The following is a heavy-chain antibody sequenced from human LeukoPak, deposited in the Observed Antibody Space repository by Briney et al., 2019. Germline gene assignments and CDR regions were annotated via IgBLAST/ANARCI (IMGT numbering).Heavy chain of an antibody. Sequence: GASVKVSCKASGYTFTGHYIHWVRQAPGQGLEWMGWINPNSGGTNYAQKFQGRVTMTRDTPISTAYMELSRLTSDDTAVYYCAKTWLADAFDIWGQGTMVTVSS. CDR3: AKTWLADAFDI. V-gene: IGHV1-2*02. J-gene: IGHJ3*02. CDR1: GYTFTGHY. D-gene: IGHD6-19*01. CDR2: INPNSGGT.